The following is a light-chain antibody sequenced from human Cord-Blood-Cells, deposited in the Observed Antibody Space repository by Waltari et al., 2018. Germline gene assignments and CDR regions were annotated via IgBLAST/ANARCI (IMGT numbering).Light chain of an antibody. CDR3: QQYNNWPQT. J-gene: IGKJ1*01. CDR2: GAS. CDR1: QSVSSN. Sequence: EILMTQSPATLSVSPGERAPLPCRASQSVSSNLAWYQQKPGQAPRLLIYGASTRATGIPARFSGSGSGTEFTLTISSLQSEDFAVYYCQQYNNWPQTFGQGTKVEIK. V-gene: IGKV3-15*01.